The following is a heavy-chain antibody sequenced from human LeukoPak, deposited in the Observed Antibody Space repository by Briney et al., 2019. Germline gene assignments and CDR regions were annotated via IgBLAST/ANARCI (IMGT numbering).Heavy chain of an antibody. J-gene: IGHJ4*02. V-gene: IGHV1-2*02. CDR2: INPNSGGT. D-gene: IGHD6-19*01. Sequence: ASVKVSCKASGYTFTGYYMHWVRQAPGQGLEWMGWINPNSGGTNYAQKFQGRVTMTRDTSISTAYMELSRLRSDDTAVYYCSTIDGGSGWYSDYWGQETLVTVSS. CDR3: STIDGGSGWYSDY. CDR1: GYTFTGYY.